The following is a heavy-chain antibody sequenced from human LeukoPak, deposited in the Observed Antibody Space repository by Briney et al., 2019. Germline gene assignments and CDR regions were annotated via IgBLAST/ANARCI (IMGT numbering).Heavy chain of an antibody. D-gene: IGHD3-22*01. CDR3: AKGSSYSSGNNWFDP. J-gene: IGHJ5*02. V-gene: IGHV3-23*01. Sequence: GGSQRLSCAASGFTLSAYGMAWVRQAPGKGLERISDISGSGVDTYYADSVKGRFTISRDNSLNTLYLQMNSLRAEDTAVYYCAKGSSYSSGNNWFDPWGQGTLVTVSS. CDR1: GFTLSAYG. CDR2: ISGSGVDT.